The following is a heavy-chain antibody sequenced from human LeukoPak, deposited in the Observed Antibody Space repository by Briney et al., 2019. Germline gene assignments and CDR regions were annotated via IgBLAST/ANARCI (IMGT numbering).Heavy chain of an antibody. Sequence: GGSLRLSCAASGFTFSSYAMHWVRQAPGKGLEWVAVISYDGSNKYYADSVKGRFTISRDNSKNTLYLQMNSLRPEDTAVYYCARDRYSSVDYWGQGTLVTVSS. V-gene: IGHV3-30*04. CDR1: GFTFSSYA. CDR2: ISYDGSNK. J-gene: IGHJ4*02. D-gene: IGHD6-19*01. CDR3: ARDRYSSVDY.